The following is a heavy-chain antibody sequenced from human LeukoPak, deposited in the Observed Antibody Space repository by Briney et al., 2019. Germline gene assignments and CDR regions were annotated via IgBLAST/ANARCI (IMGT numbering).Heavy chain of an antibody. Sequence: PGGSLRLSCAASGFTFSSYSMNWVRQVPGRGPEWVANVNRDGSETYYLDSVKGRFTISKDNAKSSLYLQMNSLRAEDTALYHCARNNGMDVWGQGTTVIVSS. CDR3: ARNNGMDV. V-gene: IGHV3-7*03. CDR1: GFTFSSYS. CDR2: VNRDGSET. J-gene: IGHJ6*02.